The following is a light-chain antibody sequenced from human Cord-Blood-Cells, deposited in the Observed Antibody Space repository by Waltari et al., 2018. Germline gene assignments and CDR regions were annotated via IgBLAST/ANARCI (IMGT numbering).Light chain of an antibody. CDR3: SSYTSSSTWV. J-gene: IGLJ3*02. V-gene: IGLV2-14*01. CDR2: EVS. Sequence: QSALTQPALVSGSPGQSITISCTGTSSDVGCHNYVSRYQQHPGKAPKLMIYEVSKRPWGVSNRFSGSKSGNTASLTISGLQAEDEADYYCSSYTSSSTWVFGGGTKLTVL. CDR1: SSDVGCHNY.